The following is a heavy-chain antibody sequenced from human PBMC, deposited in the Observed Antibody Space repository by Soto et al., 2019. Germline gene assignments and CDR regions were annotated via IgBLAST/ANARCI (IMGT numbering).Heavy chain of an antibody. J-gene: IGHJ4*02. CDR3: ARPSGSSWDPYDY. D-gene: IGHD6-13*01. CDR2: INSDGSST. Sequence: SLRLSCAASGFTFSSYWMHWVRQAPGKGLVWVSRINSDGSSTSYADSVKGRFTISRDNAKNTLYLQMNSLRAEDTAVYYCARPSGSSWDPYDYWGQGTLVTVSS. CDR1: GFTFSSYW. V-gene: IGHV3-74*01.